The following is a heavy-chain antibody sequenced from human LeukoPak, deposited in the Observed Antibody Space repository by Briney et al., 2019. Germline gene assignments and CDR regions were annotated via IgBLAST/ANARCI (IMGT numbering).Heavy chain of an antibody. CDR1: GCSISSNNW. D-gene: IGHD1-1*01. Sequence: PSETVSLTCAVSGCSISSNNWWGWVRQPPGKGLEWIGEIYHSGSPNYNPSLKSRVTISVDKSRNHFSLNLSSVTAADTAVYYCARVNINNWHSCDYWGQGTLVTVSS. V-gene: IGHV4-4*02. J-gene: IGHJ4*02. CDR3: ARVNINNWHSCDY. CDR2: IYHSGSP.